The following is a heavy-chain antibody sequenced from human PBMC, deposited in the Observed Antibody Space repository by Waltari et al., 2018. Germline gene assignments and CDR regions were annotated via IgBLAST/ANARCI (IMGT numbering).Heavy chain of an antibody. CDR3: ATKSWSNFEY. CDR2: IKEDGSEK. V-gene: IGHV3-7*01. D-gene: IGHD3-3*01. CDR1: EVSFAYYW. Sequence: EVPLVESGGGLVQPGGCLSLACAASEVSFAYYWVTWVRQAPGKGLEWVANIKEDGSEKYYVDSVKGRFTISRDNAKNSLYLQMSSLRVEDTAVYYCATKSWSNFEYWGQGTLVTVSS. J-gene: IGHJ4*02.